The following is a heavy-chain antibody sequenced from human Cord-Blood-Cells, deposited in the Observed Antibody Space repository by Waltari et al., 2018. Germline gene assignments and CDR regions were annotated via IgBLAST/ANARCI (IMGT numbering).Heavy chain of an antibody. D-gene: IGHD3-9*01. CDR1: GYTFTSYA. V-gene: IGHV1-3*01. CDR3: ARAPLDLPYNWFDP. Sequence: QVQLVQSGAEVKKPGASVKVSCKASGYTFTSYAMHWVRQAPGQRLEWTGWINAGNGNTKYSQKFQGRVTITRDTSASTAYMELSSLRSEDTAVYYCARAPLDLPYNWFDPWGQGTLVTVSS. CDR2: INAGNGNT. J-gene: IGHJ5*02.